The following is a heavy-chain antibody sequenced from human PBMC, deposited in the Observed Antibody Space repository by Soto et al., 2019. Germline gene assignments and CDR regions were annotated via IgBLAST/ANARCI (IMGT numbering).Heavy chain of an antibody. CDR2: ISYDGSNK. CDR1: GFTFSSYG. V-gene: IGHV3-30*18. Sequence: GGSLRLSCAASGFTFSSYGMHWVRQAPGKGLEWVAVISYDGSNKYYADSVKGRFTISRDNSKNTLYLQMNSLRAEDTAVYYCAKDLVSGIAATSTHWGQGTLVTVSS. D-gene: IGHD6-13*01. CDR3: AKDLVSGIAATSTH. J-gene: IGHJ4*02.